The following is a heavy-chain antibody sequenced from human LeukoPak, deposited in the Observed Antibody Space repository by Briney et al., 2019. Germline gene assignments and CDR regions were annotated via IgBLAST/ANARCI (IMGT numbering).Heavy chain of an antibody. D-gene: IGHD2-2*02. CDR1: GFTVSSNY. CDR2: MYSGGKT. CDR3: AREQIIVAAIYFDY. Sequence: GGALRLSCAASGFTVSSNYMSWVRQAPGKGREWVSVMYSGGKTYYADSVKGRFTVSRDNSKITLYLQLNSLRAEDTAVYYCAREQIIVAAIYFDYWGQGTLVTVSS. J-gene: IGHJ4*02. V-gene: IGHV3-53*01.